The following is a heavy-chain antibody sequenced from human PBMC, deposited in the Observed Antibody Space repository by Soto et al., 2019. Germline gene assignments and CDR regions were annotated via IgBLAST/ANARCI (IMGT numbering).Heavy chain of an antibody. Sequence: GGSLRLSCEASGFTFSRGSMNWVRQVPGKGLEWVASISSGSSDTWYADSVKGRFIISRDNAQNSLFLQMNTLRAEDTAVYYCAKDSGWHTRFDPWGQGTLVTSPQ. J-gene: IGHJ5*02. CDR3: AKDSGWHTRFDP. CDR1: GFTFSRGS. D-gene: IGHD6-19*01. CDR2: ISSGSSDT. V-gene: IGHV3-21*04.